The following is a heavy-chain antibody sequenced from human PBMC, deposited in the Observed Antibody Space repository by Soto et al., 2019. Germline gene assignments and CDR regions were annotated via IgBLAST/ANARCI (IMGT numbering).Heavy chain of an antibody. CDR2: ISSSGSTR. D-gene: IGHD6-6*01. J-gene: IGHJ6*02. Sequence: QVQLVESGGGLVKPGGSLRLSCAASGFTFSDYYMSWIRQAPGKGLEWVSYISSSGSTRYYADSVKGRFTISRDNAKHSLYVQMNSLRAEDTAVYYCAREMAYSSSPESYYLYYGMDVWGQGTTVTVSS. CDR3: AREMAYSSSPESYYLYYGMDV. CDR1: GFTFSDYY. V-gene: IGHV3-11*01.